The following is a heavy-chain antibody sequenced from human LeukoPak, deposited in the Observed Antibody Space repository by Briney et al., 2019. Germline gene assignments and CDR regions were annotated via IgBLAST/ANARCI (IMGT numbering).Heavy chain of an antibody. J-gene: IGHJ3*02. D-gene: IGHD5-18*01. CDR2: ISYDGSNK. V-gene: IGHV3-30-3*01. CDR1: GFTFSSYA. Sequence: GGSLRLSCAASGFTFSSYAMHWVRRAPGKGLEWVAVISYDGSNKYYADSVKGRFTISRDNSKNTLYLQMNSLRAEDTAVYYCAKAGYGQDAFDIWGQGTMVTVSS. CDR3: AKAGYGQDAFDI.